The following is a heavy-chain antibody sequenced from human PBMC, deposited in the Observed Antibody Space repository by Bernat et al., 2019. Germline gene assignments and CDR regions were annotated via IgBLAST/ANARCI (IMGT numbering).Heavy chain of an antibody. CDR3: ARDPGAYYYCTDV. CDR2: INSDGSST. Sequence: EVQLVESGGGLVQPGGSLRLSCAASGFTFSSYWMHWVRQAPGKGLVWVSRINSDGSSTSYADAVTGRFTISRDNAKNTLYLPMTSLRAEDTAVYSCARDPGAYYYCTDVWGKGPTVTVSS. CDR1: GFTFSSYW. V-gene: IGHV3-74*01. J-gene: IGHJ6*03. D-gene: IGHD4/OR15-4a*01.